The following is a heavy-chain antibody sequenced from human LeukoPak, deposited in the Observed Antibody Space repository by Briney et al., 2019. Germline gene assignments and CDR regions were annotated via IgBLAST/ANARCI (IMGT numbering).Heavy chain of an antibody. CDR1: GFTVITND. CDR2: LYSDGNT. V-gene: IGHV3-53*01. D-gene: IGHD1-14*01. Sequence: PGGSLRLSCAASGFTVITNDMTWVRQAPGKGIEWVSVLYSDGNTKYADSVQGRFTISRDNSKNTLYLEMNSLSPDDTALYYCARGVEPLAANTLAYWGQGTLVTVSS. CDR3: ARGVEPLAANTLAY. J-gene: IGHJ4*02.